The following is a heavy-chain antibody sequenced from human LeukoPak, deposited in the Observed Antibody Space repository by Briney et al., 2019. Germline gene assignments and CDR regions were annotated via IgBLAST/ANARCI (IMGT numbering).Heavy chain of an antibody. D-gene: IGHD3-3*01. CDR2: ISGSGGST. Sequence: GGSLRLSCAASGFTFSSYAMSWVRQAPGKGLEWVSAISGSGGSTYYADSVKGRFTISRDNSKNTLYLQMNSLRAEDTAVYYRAKSYYDFWSGYPDAFAFWGQGTMVTVSS. CDR1: GFTFSSYA. V-gene: IGHV3-23*01. CDR3: AKSYYDFWSGYPDAFAF. J-gene: IGHJ3*01.